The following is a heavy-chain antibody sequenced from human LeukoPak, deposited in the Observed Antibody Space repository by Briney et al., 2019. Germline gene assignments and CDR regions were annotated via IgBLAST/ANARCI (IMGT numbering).Heavy chain of an antibody. CDR2: ISGSGSGT. V-gene: IGHV3-23*01. Sequence: GGSLRLSCAASGFTFSTYAMTWVRQAPGQGLEWVSSISGSGSGTYYADSVKGRFTISRDNSKNTLYLQMNSLRVEDTAVYYCARNYDSSGYYYDAFHIWGQGTMVTVSS. J-gene: IGHJ3*02. CDR1: GFTFSTYA. CDR3: ARNYDSSGYYYDAFHI. D-gene: IGHD3-22*01.